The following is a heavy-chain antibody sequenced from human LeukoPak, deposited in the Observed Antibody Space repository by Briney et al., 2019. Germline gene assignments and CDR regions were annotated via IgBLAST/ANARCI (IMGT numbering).Heavy chain of an antibody. CDR2: ISGSGGST. J-gene: IGHJ4*02. D-gene: IGHD2-2*01. CDR3: AKDTQVVPAATPDC. Sequence: GGSLRLSCAASGFTFSSYAMSWVRQAPGKGLEWVSAISGSGGSTYYADSAKGRFTISRDNSKNTLYLQMNSLRAEDTAVYYCAKDTQVVPAATPDCWGQGTLVTVSS. V-gene: IGHV3-23*01. CDR1: GFTFSSYA.